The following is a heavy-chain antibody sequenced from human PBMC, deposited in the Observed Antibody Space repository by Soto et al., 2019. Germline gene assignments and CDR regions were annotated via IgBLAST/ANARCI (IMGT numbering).Heavy chain of an antibody. D-gene: IGHD6-13*01. CDR3: AKARRSTWYYFDY. Sequence: GGFLRLSCAASGITFSTYDMHWVRQAPGKGLEWVALIADDGSYEYYADSVKGRFTISRDNSKNTLYLQVSSLRAEDTAVYYCAKARRSTWYYFDYWGQGTLVTVS. J-gene: IGHJ4*02. V-gene: IGHV3-30*18. CDR1: GITFSTYD. CDR2: IADDGSYE.